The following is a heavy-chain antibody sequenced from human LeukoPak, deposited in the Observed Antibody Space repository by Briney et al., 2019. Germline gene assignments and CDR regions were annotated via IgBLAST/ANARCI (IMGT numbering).Heavy chain of an antibody. CDR1: GFTFNSNA. D-gene: IGHD4-17*01. CDR2: ISFDGSNE. CDR3: ARLTTVTSYYFDY. V-gene: IGHV3-30-3*01. J-gene: IGHJ4*02. Sequence: GSLRLSFAASGFTFNSNAMHWLRQPPAQGLEWGAIISFDGSNEYYADSVRGRFTISRDNAKNSLYLQMNSLRDEDTAVYYCARLTTVTSYYFDYWGQGTLVTVSS.